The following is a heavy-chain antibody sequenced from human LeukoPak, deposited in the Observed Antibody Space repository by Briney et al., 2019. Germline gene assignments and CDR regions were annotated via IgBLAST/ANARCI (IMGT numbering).Heavy chain of an antibody. D-gene: IGHD2-2*01. J-gene: IGHJ3*02. CDR2: IYYSGST. V-gene: IGHV4-30-4*08. CDR3: SRAYCSSTSCPNHDAFDI. CDR1: GGSISSGDYY. Sequence: TLSLTCTVSGGSISSGDYYWSWIRQPPGKGLKWIGYIYYSGSTYYNPSLKSRVTISVDTSKNQFSLKLSSVTAADTAVCYCSRAYCSSTSCPNHDAFDIWGQGTMVTVSS.